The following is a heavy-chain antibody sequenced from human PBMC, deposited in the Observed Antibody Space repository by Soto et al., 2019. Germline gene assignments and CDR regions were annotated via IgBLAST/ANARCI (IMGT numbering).Heavy chain of an antibody. J-gene: IGHJ4*02. Sequence: EVQLLESGGGLVQPGGSLRLSCAASGFTFSSYAMSWVRQAPGKGLEWVSAISGSGGSTYYADSVKGRFTISRDNSKNTLYLQMNSLRAEDTAVYYCARMDSSGQRGELDYWGQGTLVTVSS. CDR1: GFTFSSYA. V-gene: IGHV3-23*01. CDR2: ISGSGGST. D-gene: IGHD3-22*01. CDR3: ARMDSSGQRGELDY.